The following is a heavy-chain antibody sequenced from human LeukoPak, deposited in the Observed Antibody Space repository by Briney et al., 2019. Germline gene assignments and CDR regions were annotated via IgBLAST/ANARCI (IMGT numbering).Heavy chain of an antibody. CDR1: GFTFSNYW. CDR2: INQGESEK. J-gene: IGHJ6*02. Sequence: GGSLRLSCAASGFTFSNYWMSWVRQAPGKGLEWVANINQGESEKYYVDSVKGRFTISRDNAKNSLYLQMNTLRAEDTAVYYCAIVRVSSYYGMDIWGQGTTVTVSS. CDR3: AIVRVSSYYGMDI. V-gene: IGHV3-7*05. D-gene: IGHD6-13*01.